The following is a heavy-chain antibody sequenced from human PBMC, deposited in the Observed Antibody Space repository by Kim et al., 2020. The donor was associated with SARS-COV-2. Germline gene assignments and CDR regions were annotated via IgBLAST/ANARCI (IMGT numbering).Heavy chain of an antibody. V-gene: IGHV1-18*01. CDR2: NT. Sequence: NTNYARKLQSRVTMTTDTSTSTAYMELRSLRSDGTAVYYCARGDSSWVDYWGQGTLVTVSS. D-gene: IGHD6-13*01. J-gene: IGHJ4*02. CDR3: ARGDSSWVDY.